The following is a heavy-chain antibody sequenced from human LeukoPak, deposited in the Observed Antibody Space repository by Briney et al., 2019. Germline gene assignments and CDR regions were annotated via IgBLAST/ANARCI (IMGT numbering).Heavy chain of an antibody. V-gene: IGHV1-18*01. CDR3: ARVRAAAGLFQH. CDR1: GYTFTSYG. Sequence: ASVKVSYKASGYTFTSYGISWVRQAPGQGLEWMGWISAYNGNTNYAQKLQGRVTMTTDTSTSTAYMELRSLRSDDTAVYYCARVRAAAGLFQHWGQGTLVTVSS. D-gene: IGHD6-13*01. CDR2: ISAYNGNT. J-gene: IGHJ1*01.